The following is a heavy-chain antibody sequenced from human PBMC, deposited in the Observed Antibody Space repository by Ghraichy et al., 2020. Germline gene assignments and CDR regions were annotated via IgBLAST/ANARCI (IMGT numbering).Heavy chain of an antibody. CDR2: ISYDGSNK. J-gene: IGHJ4*02. V-gene: IGHV3-30-3*01. Sequence: GGSLRPSCAASGFTFSSYAMHWVRQAPGKGLEWVAVISYDGSNKYYADSVKGRFTISRDNSKNTLYLQMNSLRAEDTAVYYCARELGYCSGGSCPDRTPADYWGQGTLVTVSS. CDR3: ARELGYCSGGSCPDRTPADY. D-gene: IGHD2-15*01. CDR1: GFTFSSYA.